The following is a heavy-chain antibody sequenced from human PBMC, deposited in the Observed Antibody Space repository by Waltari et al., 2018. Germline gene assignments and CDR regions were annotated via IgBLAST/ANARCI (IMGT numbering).Heavy chain of an antibody. CDR2: ISWNSGRR. V-gene: IGHV3-9*01. CDR3: AKATYYYDSSGWGTGPVDAFDI. Sequence: EVQLVESGGGLVQPGRSLRLSCAASGFTFDDYAMHWVRQAPGKGLEWVSGISWNSGRRGYGESGKGRFTISRDNAKNCLYLQMNSLRAEDTALYYCAKATYYYDSSGWGTGPVDAFDIWGQGTMVTVSS. J-gene: IGHJ3*02. D-gene: IGHD3-22*01. CDR1: GFTFDDYA.